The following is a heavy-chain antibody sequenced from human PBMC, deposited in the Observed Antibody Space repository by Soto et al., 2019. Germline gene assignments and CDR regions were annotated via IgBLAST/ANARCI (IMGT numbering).Heavy chain of an antibody. CDR3: ARDRGSS. CDR2: IYYSGST. Sequence: SETLSLTCTVSGGSTRSYYWSWIRQTPTKGLEWIGYIYYSGSTNYNPSLKSRVNISIDTSKNQFSLRLTSVTPADTAVYYCARDRGSSWGQGTMVPVYS. J-gene: IGHJ5*02. D-gene: IGHD1-26*01. V-gene: IGHV4-59*01. CDR1: GGSTRSYY.